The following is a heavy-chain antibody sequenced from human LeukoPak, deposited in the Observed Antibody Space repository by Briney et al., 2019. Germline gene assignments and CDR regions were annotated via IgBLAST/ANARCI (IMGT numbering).Heavy chain of an antibody. Sequence: GESLRLSCAASGFTFNSYWVHWVRQAPGKGLVWVSRISTDGTSTFYADSVKGRFTISRDNAKNTVYLQMNSLRAEDMGVYYCSRGLGGTYYGFGDWGQGTLVTVSS. CDR3: SRGLGGTYYGFGD. V-gene: IGHV3-74*01. CDR2: ISTDGTST. J-gene: IGHJ4*02. CDR1: GFTFNSYW. D-gene: IGHD1-26*01.